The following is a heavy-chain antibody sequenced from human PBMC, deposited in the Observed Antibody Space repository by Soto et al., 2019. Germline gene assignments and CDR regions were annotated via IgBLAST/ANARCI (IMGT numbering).Heavy chain of an antibody. J-gene: IGHJ5*02. CDR1: GGSISSRGYY. CDR2: IYYSGST. Sequence: QLQLQESGPGLVKPSETLSLTCTVSGGSISSRGYYWGWIRQPPGKGLEWIGTIYYSGSTYYNPSPQSRVTISVDTSKNQFSLKLSSVTAADPAVYYCATSNWFDPWGQGTLVTVSS. V-gene: IGHV4-39*01. CDR3: ATSNWFDP.